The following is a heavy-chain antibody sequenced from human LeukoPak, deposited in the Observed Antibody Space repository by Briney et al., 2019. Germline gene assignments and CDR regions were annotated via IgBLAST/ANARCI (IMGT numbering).Heavy chain of an antibody. CDR3: AREGPIAVAGCYFDY. D-gene: IGHD6-19*01. J-gene: IGHJ4*02. Sequence: ASVKVSCKASGYTFTSYGISWVRQAPGQGLEWVGWISAYNGNTNYAQKLQGRVTMTTDTSTSTAYMELRSLRSDDTAVYYCAREGPIAVAGCYFDYWGQGTLVTVSS. CDR1: GYTFTSYG. CDR2: ISAYNGNT. V-gene: IGHV1-18*01.